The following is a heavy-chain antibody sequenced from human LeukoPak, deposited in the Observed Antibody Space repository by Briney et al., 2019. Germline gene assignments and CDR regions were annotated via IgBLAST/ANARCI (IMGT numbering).Heavy chain of an antibody. CDR2: IYTSGST. Sequence: SETLSLTCTGSSGSISSGSYYWSWIRQPAGKRLEWIGRIYTSGSTNYNPSLKSRVTISVDTSKNQFSLKLSSVTAADTAVYYCARGGSTIFGVVSNDYWGQGTLVTVSS. J-gene: IGHJ4*02. CDR1: SGSISSGSYY. V-gene: IGHV4-61*02. CDR3: ARGGSTIFGVVSNDY. D-gene: IGHD3-3*01.